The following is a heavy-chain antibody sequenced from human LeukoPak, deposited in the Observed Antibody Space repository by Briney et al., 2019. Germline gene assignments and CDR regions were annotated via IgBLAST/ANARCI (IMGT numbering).Heavy chain of an antibody. CDR2: ISAYNGNT. V-gene: IGHV1-18*01. CDR3: ARVRPTTYSSGYYYVDY. Sequence: ASLKPSCTPSGYTFTRYGISSVRQAPGQRLECMGWISAYNGNTNYAQKLQGRVTMTTGTSASTAYMELRSLRSDDTAVYYCARVRPTTYSSGYYYVDYWGQGTLVTVSS. CDR1: GYTFTRYG. D-gene: IGHD3-22*01. J-gene: IGHJ4*02.